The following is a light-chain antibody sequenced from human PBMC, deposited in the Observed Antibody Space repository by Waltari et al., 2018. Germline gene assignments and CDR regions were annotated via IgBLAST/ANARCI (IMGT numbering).Light chain of an antibody. CDR2: RNN. CDR3: SAWDSSLSAWV. J-gene: IGLJ3*02. V-gene: IGLV10-54*04. Sequence: QAGLTQPPSVSKGLRQTATLTCTGNTNNVGYEGATWLQQHQGHPPKLLSYRNNNRLSGISERFSASRSGSTASLTITGLQTEDEADYYCSAWDSSLSAWVFGGGTKLTVL. CDR1: TNNVGYEG.